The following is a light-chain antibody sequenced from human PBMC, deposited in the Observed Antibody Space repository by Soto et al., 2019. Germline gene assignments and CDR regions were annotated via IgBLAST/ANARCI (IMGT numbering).Light chain of an antibody. CDR2: DAS. CDR1: QSVSSY. CDR3: QQRLNWPPLT. Sequence: EIVLTQSPATLSLSPGERATLSCRASQSVSSYLAWYQQKPGQAPRLLIYDASNRATGIPARFSGSGSGTDFTLTISSLEPEDSAIYYCQQRLNWPPLTFGGGTKEEIK. J-gene: IGKJ4*01. V-gene: IGKV3-11*01.